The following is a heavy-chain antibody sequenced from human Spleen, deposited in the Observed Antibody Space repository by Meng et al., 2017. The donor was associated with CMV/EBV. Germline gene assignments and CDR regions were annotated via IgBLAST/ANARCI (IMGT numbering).Heavy chain of an antibody. CDR1: SC. D-gene: IGHD2-15*01. V-gene: IGHV4-59*13. J-gene: IGHJ4*02. CDR2: VSYSRSP. CDR3: AGEGGAGGIVVVAAAQSRYFDY. Sequence: SCSRCLRPSPGTPPAWIGTVSYSRSPRYNPSLRSRVALSVAVSKNQFSLRLSSVTAADTAVYYCAGEGGAGGIVVVAAAQSRYFDYWGQGTLVTVSS.